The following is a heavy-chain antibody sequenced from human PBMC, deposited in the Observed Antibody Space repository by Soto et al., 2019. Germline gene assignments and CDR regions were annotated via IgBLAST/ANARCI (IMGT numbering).Heavy chain of an antibody. CDR1: GFRFRDYW. Sequence: GGSLRRSCAVSGFRFRDYWMSLVRQAPGKGLEWVANIKHDESDKYYVDSVKGRFTISRDKAKNALYLQMNSLRAEDTAVYYCAKPGRWLQFGSFRPLQPHDYGMDVWGQGTTVTVSS. D-gene: IGHD5-12*01. CDR2: IKHDESDK. CDR3: AKPGRWLQFGSFRPLQPHDYGMDV. V-gene: IGHV3-7*03. J-gene: IGHJ6*02.